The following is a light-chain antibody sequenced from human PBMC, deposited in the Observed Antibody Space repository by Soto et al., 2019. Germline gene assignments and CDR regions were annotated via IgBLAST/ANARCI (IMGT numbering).Light chain of an antibody. V-gene: IGKV4-1*01. CDR3: HQYNTSPQT. CDR2: WAS. Sequence: DIVLTQSPDSLAVSLGDRATISCKSSQSVLDRSNNKNYLAWYQQKPGQPPKMLIYWASTRESGVPDRFSGSGSGTDFTLTISGLQSEDVAVYFCHQYNTSPQTFGQGTKVDIK. CDR1: QSVLDRSNNKNY. J-gene: IGKJ1*01.